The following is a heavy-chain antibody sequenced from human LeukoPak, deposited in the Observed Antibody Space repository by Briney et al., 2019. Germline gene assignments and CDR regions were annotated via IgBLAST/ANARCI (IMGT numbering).Heavy chain of an antibody. V-gene: IGHV4-39*01. Sequence: PSETLSLTCTVSGGSISSSSYYWGWIRQPPGKGLEWIGSIYYSGGTYYNPSLKSRVTISVDTSKNQFSLKLSSVTAADTAVYYCAIYCSSTSCYRGGYYYMDVWGKGTTVTVSS. CDR1: GGSISSSSYY. D-gene: IGHD2-2*01. CDR3: AIYCSSTSCYRGGYYYMDV. J-gene: IGHJ6*03. CDR2: IYYSGGT.